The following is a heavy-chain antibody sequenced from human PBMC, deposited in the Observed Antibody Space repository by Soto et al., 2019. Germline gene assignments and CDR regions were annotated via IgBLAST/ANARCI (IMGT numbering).Heavy chain of an antibody. V-gene: IGHV3-64*01. Sequence: PGGSLRLSCAASGFTFSSYAMHWVRQAPGKGLEYVSAISSNGGSTYYANSVKGRFTISRDNSKNTLYLQMGSLRAEDMAVYYCARDASPYDFWSGYPLNWFDPWGQGTLVTVSS. J-gene: IGHJ5*02. CDR3: ARDASPYDFWSGYPLNWFDP. CDR2: ISSNGGST. D-gene: IGHD3-3*01. CDR1: GFTFSSYA.